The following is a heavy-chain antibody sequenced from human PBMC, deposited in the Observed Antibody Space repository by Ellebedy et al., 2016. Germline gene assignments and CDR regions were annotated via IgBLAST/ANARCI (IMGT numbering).Heavy chain of an antibody. V-gene: IGHV5-51*01. CDR3: ARRDYGSGSGRDYFDY. Sequence: GESLKISXKGSGYSFTSYWIGWVRQMPGKGLEWMGIIYPGDSDTRYSPSFQGQVTISADKSISTAYLQWSSLKASDTAMYYCARRDYGSGSGRDYFDYWGQGTLVTVSS. CDR1: GYSFTSYW. D-gene: IGHD3-10*01. J-gene: IGHJ4*02. CDR2: IYPGDSDT.